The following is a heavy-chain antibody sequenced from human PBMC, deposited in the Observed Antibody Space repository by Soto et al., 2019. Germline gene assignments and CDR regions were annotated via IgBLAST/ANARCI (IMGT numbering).Heavy chain of an antibody. CDR1: GFTFRTYS. CDR3: TRDASRDSSARGWFDP. V-gene: IGHV3-21*01. CDR2: ISTSSSYI. D-gene: IGHD6-13*01. Sequence: GGSLRLSCAASGFTFRTYSMNWVRQAPGKGLEWVSSISTSSSYIHYADSVKGRFTISRDNAKNSLYLQMNSLRAEDTAVYYCTRDASRDSSARGWFDPWGPGTLVTVSS. J-gene: IGHJ5*02.